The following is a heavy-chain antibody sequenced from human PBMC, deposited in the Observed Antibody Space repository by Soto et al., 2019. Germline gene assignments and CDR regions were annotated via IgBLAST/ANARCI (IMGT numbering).Heavy chain of an antibody. D-gene: IGHD4-17*01. CDR1: GGSISSDF. Sequence: PSETLSLTCTVSGGSISSDFWSWIRQPPGKGLEWIGYISISGNTDYSPSLKSRATISADTSRNQFSLKLRSVTAADTAVYYCATFYGDYVSYWGQGTLVTVSS. J-gene: IGHJ4*02. CDR3: ATFYGDYVSY. CDR2: ISISGNT. V-gene: IGHV4-4*08.